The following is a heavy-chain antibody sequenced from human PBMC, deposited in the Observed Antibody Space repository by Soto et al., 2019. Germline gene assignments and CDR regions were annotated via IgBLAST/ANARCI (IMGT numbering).Heavy chain of an antibody. CDR1: GFTFSYYA. D-gene: IGHD2-21*02. J-gene: IGHJ5*02. CDR2: ISGSGGST. CDR3: ARDPSVRYCGGDCYSGLGP. V-gene: IGHV3-23*01. Sequence: LRLSCAASGFTFSYYAMSWVRQAPGKGLEWVSCISGSGGSTYYADSAKGRFTISRDNSKSTLYLQMSSLRAEDTAVYYCARDPSVRYCGGDCYSGLGPWGQGTLVT.